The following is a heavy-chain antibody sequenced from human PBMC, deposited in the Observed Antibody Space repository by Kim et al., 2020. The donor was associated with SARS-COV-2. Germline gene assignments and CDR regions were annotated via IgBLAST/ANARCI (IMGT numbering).Heavy chain of an antibody. V-gene: IGHV3-23*01. CDR1: GFIFRNYA. J-gene: IGHJ3*01. D-gene: IGHD1-1*01. CDR2: ISGSGGNT. CDR3: ARDVRGTRAFDV. Sequence: GGSLRLSCAASGFIFRNYAMTWVRQAPGKGLEWVSIISGSGGNTYYADSVKGRFTISRDNSKNTLDLQMNSLRAEDTAVYSCARDVRGTRAFDVWGQWTLVAVSS.